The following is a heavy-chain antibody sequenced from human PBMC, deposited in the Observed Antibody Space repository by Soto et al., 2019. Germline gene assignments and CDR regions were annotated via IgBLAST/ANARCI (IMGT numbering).Heavy chain of an antibody. CDR2: LNCNSGGT. CDR3: ARVHRPDHQYAMDV. D-gene: IGHD6-6*01. J-gene: IGHJ6*02. CDR1: GFTFTDYY. Sequence: QVQLVQSGAEVKKPGASVKVSCKASGFTFTDYYMHWVRQAPGQGLEWMGWLNCNSGGTSVARRFQGYVTLTRDTSITTAYMELNSLKSDDTAVYYCARVHRPDHQYAMDVWGQGTTVIVSS. V-gene: IGHV1-2*04.